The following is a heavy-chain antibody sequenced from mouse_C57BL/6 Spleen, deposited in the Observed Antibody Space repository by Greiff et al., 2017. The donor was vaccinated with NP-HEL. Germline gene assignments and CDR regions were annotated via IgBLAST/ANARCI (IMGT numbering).Heavy chain of an antibody. Sequence: QVQLKQSGAELVKPGASVKISCKASGYAFSSYWMNWVKQRPGKGLEWIGQIYPGDGDTNYNGKFKGKATLTADKSSSTAYMQRSSLTSEDSAVYFCTRDGYYVFDYWGQGTTLTVSS. V-gene: IGHV1-80*01. CDR1: GYAFSSYW. CDR3: TRDGYYVFDY. D-gene: IGHD2-3*01. CDR2: IYPGDGDT. J-gene: IGHJ2*01.